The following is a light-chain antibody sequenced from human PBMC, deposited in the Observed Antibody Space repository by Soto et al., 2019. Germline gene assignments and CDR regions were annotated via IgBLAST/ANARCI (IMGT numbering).Light chain of an antibody. Sequence: QSALTQPASVSGSPGQSMTISCIGTSSDVGGYNFVSWYQQHPGKAPKLMIYEVSNRPSGVSTRFSGSKSGNTASLTISGLQAEDEADYYCFSYRSTGILLFGGGTKLTVL. J-gene: IGLJ2*01. CDR1: SSDVGGYNF. V-gene: IGLV2-14*01. CDR3: FSYRSTGILL. CDR2: EVS.